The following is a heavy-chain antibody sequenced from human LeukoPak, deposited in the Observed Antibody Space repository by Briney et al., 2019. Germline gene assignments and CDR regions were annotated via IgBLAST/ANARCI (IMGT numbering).Heavy chain of an antibody. Sequence: SVKVSCKASGGTFSSYAISWVRQAPGQGPEWMGGIIPIFGTANYAQKFQGRVTITADESTSTAYMELSSLRSEDTAVYYCALDYDILTGRPYYFDYWGQGTLVTVSS. CDR1: GGTFSSYA. CDR2: IIPIFGTA. D-gene: IGHD3-9*01. J-gene: IGHJ4*02. CDR3: ALDYDILTGRPYYFDY. V-gene: IGHV1-69*13.